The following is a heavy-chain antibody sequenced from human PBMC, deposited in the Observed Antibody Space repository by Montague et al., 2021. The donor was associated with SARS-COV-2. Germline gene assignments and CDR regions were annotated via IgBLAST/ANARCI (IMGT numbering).Heavy chain of an antibody. J-gene: IGHJ6*02. CDR3: ARDYGDYSYYYGLDV. CDR2: IYSSGST. CDR1: GGSIRSGSYY. V-gene: IGHV4-61*09. D-gene: IGHD4-17*01. Sequence: TLSLTCTVSGGSIRSGSYYWSWIRKPAGKGLEWIGHIYSSGSTNYNPSLKSQVTMSVDTPKNQFSLKVSSVTAADTAVYYCARDYGDYSYYYGLDVWGQGTTVTVSS.